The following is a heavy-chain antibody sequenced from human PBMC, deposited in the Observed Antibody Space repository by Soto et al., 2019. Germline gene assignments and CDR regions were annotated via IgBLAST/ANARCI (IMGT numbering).Heavy chain of an antibody. CDR3: VRDRPGFLGIFDF. CDR2: IESGGST. Sequence: EEQLVETGGGVIQRGGSLRLSCNASGFTVSSTYMSWVRQAPGMGLEWVAVIESGGSTHYADSVKGRFTISRDNAKNSLYLQMNSLSAEDTAIYYCVRDRPGFLGIFDFWGQGTPVTVSS. CDR1: GFTVSSTY. J-gene: IGHJ4*02. V-gene: IGHV3-53*02. D-gene: IGHD3-3*01.